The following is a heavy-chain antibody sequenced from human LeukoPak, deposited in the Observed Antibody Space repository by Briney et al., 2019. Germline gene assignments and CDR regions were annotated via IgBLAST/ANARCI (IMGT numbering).Heavy chain of an antibody. D-gene: IGHD3-10*01. CDR2: INHSGST. Sequence: PSETLSLTCAVYGGSFSCYYWSWIRQPPGKGLEWIGEINHSGSTNYNPSLKSRVTISVDTSKNQFSLKLSSVTAADTAVYYCASPRITMVRGVNWFDPWGQGTLVTVSS. CDR3: ASPRITMVRGVNWFDP. J-gene: IGHJ5*02. V-gene: IGHV4-34*01. CDR1: GGSFSCYY.